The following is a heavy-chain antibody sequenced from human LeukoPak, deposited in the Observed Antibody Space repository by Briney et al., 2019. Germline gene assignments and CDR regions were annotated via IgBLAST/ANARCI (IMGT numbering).Heavy chain of an antibody. V-gene: IGHV3-23*01. CDR1: GFTFSSYA. CDR3: AKDESELRSFDWLLYRTGLDY. J-gene: IGHJ4*02. D-gene: IGHD3-9*01. CDR2: ISGSGGST. Sequence: GGSLRLSCAASGFTFSSYAMSWVRQAPGKGLEWVSAISGSGGSTYYADSVKGRFTISRDNSKNTLYLQMNSLRAEDTAVYYCAKDESELRSFDWLLYRTGLDYWGQGTLVTVSS.